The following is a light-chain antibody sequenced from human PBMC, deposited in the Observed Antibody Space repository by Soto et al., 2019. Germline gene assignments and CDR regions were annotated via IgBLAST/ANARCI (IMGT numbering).Light chain of an antibody. Sequence: QSVLTQPASVSGSPGQSITISCTGTSSDVGAYNYVSWYQQHPGKAPELIIYDVSNRPSGVSNRFSGSKSGNTASLTISGLQAEDEADYHCSSQTTSNTYVFGTGTKLTVL. CDR3: SSQTTSNTYV. CDR1: SSDVGAYNY. CDR2: DVS. V-gene: IGLV2-14*01. J-gene: IGLJ1*01.